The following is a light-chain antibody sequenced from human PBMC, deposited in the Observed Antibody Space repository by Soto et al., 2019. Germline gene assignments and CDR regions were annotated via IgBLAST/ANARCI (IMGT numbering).Light chain of an antibody. CDR2: GAS. CDR1: QSVSSN. Sequence: EIVMTQSPATLSLSPGERATLSCRASQSVSSNLAWYQQKPGQAPRLLIYGASTRATGIPARFSGSGSGTEFTLTISSLQSEDVAVYYCQQYNNWPTKYTFGQGTKLEIK. V-gene: IGKV3-15*01. CDR3: QQYNNWPTKYT. J-gene: IGKJ2*01.